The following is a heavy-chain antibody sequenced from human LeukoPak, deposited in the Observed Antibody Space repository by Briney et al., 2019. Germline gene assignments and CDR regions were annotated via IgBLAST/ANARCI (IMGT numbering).Heavy chain of an antibody. D-gene: IGHD6-13*01. J-gene: IGHJ5*02. CDR2: IYPRDSNT. Sequence: GESPQISCKGSGYGSGYSFTSHWIAWVRQMPGKGLEWMGIIYPRDSNTIYSPSFQGQVTISVDTSINTAYLQWISLKASDTAMYYCARHPIAAGGAYNWFDPWGQGTLVTVSS. V-gene: IGHV5-51*01. CDR1: GYSFTSHW. CDR3: ARHPIAAGGAYNWFDP.